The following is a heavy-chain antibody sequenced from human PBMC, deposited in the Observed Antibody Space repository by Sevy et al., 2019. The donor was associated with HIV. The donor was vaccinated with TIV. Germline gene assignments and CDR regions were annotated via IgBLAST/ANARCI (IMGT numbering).Heavy chain of an antibody. CDR3: TTVKATWGY. CDR1: GFTFSNAW. D-gene: IGHD1-26*01. J-gene: IGHJ4*02. CDR2: IQSKTAGGTA. Sequence: GGSLRLSCAASGFTFSNAWMSWVRQPPGKGLEWLGRIQSKTAGGTADYAAPVKGRFTISRDDSKNTLYLQMNSLKTEDTAVYYCTTVKATWGYWGQGPLVTVSS. V-gene: IGHV3-15*01.